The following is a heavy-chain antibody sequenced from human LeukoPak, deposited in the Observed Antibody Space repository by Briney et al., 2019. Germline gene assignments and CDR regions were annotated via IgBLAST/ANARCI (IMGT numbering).Heavy chain of an antibody. V-gene: IGHV1-2*02. D-gene: IGHD3-3*01. CDR3: ARGLFGYDFWSGYYADYFDY. Sequence: ASVKVSCKASGYTFTGYYMHWVRQAPGQGLEWMGWINPNSGGTNYAQKFQGRVTMTRDTSISTAYMELSRLRSDDTAVYYCARGLFGYDFWSGYYADYFDYWGQGTLVTVSS. CDR2: INPNSGGT. CDR1: GYTFTGYY. J-gene: IGHJ4*02.